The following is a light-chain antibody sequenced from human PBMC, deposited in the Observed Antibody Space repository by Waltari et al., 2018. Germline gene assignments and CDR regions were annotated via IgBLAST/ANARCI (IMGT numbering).Light chain of an antibody. CDR3: HQRRNWPGT. V-gene: IGKV3-11*01. Sequence: EIVLTQSPATLPLSQGDRATLSCRASQNIINFLAWYQQKPGQAPRLLIFDASKRATGIPARFSGSGSGTDFTLTISSLEPEDFAVYYCHQRRNWPGTFGQGTKVEIK. CDR2: DAS. CDR1: QNIINF. J-gene: IGKJ1*01.